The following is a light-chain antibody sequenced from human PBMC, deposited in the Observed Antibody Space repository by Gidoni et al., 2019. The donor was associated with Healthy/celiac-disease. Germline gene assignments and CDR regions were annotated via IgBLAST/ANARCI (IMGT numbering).Light chain of an antibody. V-gene: IGLV3-19*01. CDR1: SLRSYY. CDR2: GKN. Sequence: ELTQDPAVSVALGQTVRITCQGDSLRSYYASWYQQKPGQAPVLVIYGKNNRPSGIPDRFSGSSSGNTASLTITGAQAEDEADYYCNSRDSSGNHLVFGGRTPLPVL. J-gene: IGLJ2*01. CDR3: NSRDSSGNHLV.